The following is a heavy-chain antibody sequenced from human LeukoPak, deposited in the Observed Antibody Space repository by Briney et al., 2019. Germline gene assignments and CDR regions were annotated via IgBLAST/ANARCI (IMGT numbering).Heavy chain of an antibody. Sequence: SETLSLTCAVYGGSFSGYYWSWIRQPPGKGLEWIGEINHSGSTNYNPSLKSRVTISVDTSENQFSLKLSSVTAADTAVYYCARERRYGMDVWGQGTTVTVSS. CDR2: INHSGST. CDR3: ARERRYGMDV. J-gene: IGHJ6*02. V-gene: IGHV4-34*01. D-gene: IGHD5-24*01. CDR1: GGSFSGYY.